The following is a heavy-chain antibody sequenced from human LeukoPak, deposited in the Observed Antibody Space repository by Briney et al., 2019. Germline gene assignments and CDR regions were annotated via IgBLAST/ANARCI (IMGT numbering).Heavy chain of an antibody. CDR3: ARDPAYYYDSSGHTFDY. D-gene: IGHD3-22*01. Sequence: PGGSLRLSCAASGFTFNNFAMSWIRQAPGKGLEWVSYISSSGSTIYYADSVKGRFTISRDNAKNSLYLQMNSLRAEDTAVYYCARDPAYYYDSSGHTFDYWGQGTLVTVSS. CDR2: ISSSGSTI. CDR1: GFTFNNFA. J-gene: IGHJ4*02. V-gene: IGHV3-11*04.